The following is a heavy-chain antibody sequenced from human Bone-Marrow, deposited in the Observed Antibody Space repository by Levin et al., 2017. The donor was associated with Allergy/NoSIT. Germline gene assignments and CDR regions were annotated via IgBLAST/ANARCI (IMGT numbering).Heavy chain of an antibody. CDR3: AYLRGSGSYYPDH. J-gene: IGHJ4*02. Sequence: GGSLRLSCKGSGDTFTTYWITWVRQMPGKGLEWMGRIDPSDSYTDYSPSFQGHVTFSADKSRATAYLQWSSLQASDTAIYYCAYLRGSGSYYPDHWGQGTLVTVSS. CDR2: IDPSDSYT. CDR1: GDTFTTYW. V-gene: IGHV5-10-1*01. D-gene: IGHD3-10*01.